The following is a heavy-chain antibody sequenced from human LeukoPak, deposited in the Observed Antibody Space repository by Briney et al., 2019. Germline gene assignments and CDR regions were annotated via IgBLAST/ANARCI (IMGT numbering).Heavy chain of an antibody. CDR2: IYYSGST. CDR1: GGSISSSSYY. D-gene: IGHD3-10*01. CDR3: AREKRITMVRGENWFDP. V-gene: IGHV4-39*07. J-gene: IGHJ5*02. Sequence: SETLSLTCTVSGGSISSSSYYWGWTRQPPGKGLEWIGSIYYSGSTYYNPSLKSRVTISVDTSKNQFSLKLSSVTAADTAVYYCAREKRITMVRGENWFDPWGQGTLVTVSS.